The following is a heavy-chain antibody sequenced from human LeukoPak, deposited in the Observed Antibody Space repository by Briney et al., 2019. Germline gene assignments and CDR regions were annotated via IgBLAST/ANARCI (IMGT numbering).Heavy chain of an antibody. CDR1: GYTFTGYY. Sequence: ASVKVSCKASGYTFTGYYMHWVRQAPGQGLEWMGWINPNSGGTNYAQKFQGRVTMTRDTSISTAYMELSRLRSDDTAVYYCARDQPFAKDSSGHYWGQGTLVTVSS. V-gene: IGHV1-2*02. D-gene: IGHD6-19*01. CDR3: ARDQPFAKDSSGHY. J-gene: IGHJ4*02. CDR2: INPNSGGT.